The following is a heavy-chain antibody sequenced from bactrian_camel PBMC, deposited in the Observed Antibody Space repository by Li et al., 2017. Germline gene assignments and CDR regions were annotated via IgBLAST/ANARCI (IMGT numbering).Heavy chain of an antibody. V-gene: IGHV3S55*01. CDR1: GDTISRYC. D-gene: IGHD1*01. Sequence: HVQLVESGGGSVQAGGSLRLSCASSGDTISRYCMAWFCQGPGKRREGVATLGNDGSIDYANSVKGRFTISQDKAKHMLYLQMDSLRTEDTAMYYCAAARGWREGFKPGDFEYWGQGTQVTVS. CDR2: LGNDGSI. CDR3: AAARGWREGFKPGDFEY. J-gene: IGHJ6*01.